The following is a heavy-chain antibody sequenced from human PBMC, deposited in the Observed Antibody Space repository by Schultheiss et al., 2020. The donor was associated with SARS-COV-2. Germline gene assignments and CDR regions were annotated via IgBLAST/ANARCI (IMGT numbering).Heavy chain of an antibody. CDR1: GGSISSGGYY. V-gene: IGHV4-31*03. Sequence: SQTLSLTCTVSGGSISSGGYYWSWIRQHPGKGLEWIGYIYYSGSTYYNPSLKSRVTISVDTSKNQFSLKLSSVTAADTAVYYCARVSGWGVRAFDIWGQGTTVTVSS. D-gene: IGHD6-19*01. CDR2: IYYSGST. CDR3: ARVSGWGVRAFDI. J-gene: IGHJ3*02.